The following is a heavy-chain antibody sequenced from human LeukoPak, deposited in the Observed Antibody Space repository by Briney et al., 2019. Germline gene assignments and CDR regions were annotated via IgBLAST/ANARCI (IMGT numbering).Heavy chain of an antibody. CDR2: ISGSGGST. CDR3: AKVSSGWPFDY. CDR1: GFTFSSHA. D-gene: IGHD6-19*01. J-gene: IGHJ4*02. Sequence: GGSLRLSCAASGFTFSSHAMSWVRQAPGGGLEWVSAISGSGGSTYYADSVKGRFTISRDNSKNTLYLQMNSLRAEDTAVYYCAKVSSGWPFDYWGQGTLVTVSS. V-gene: IGHV3-23*01.